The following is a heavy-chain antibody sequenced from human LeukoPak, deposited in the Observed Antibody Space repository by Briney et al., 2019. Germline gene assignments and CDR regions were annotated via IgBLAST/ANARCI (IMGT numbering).Heavy chain of an antibody. Sequence: GGSLRLSCAPSGFTFSSYGIHWVRQAPGRGVEWGAVISGDGSDKNYADSVEGRFTVSRDKSKNTVYLQMNGLRAEDTAVYYCARDQRGTWPFDYWGQGPLVTVPS. CDR2: ISGDGSDK. V-gene: IGHV3-30*19. J-gene: IGHJ4*02. CDR3: ARDQRGTWPFDY. D-gene: IGHD3-16*01. CDR1: GFTFSSYG.